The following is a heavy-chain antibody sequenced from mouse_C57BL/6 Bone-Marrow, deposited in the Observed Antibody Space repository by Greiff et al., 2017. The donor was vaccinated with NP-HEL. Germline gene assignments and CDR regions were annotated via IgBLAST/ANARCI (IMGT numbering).Heavy chain of an antibody. CDR1: GYTFTSYG. V-gene: IGHV1-81*01. CDR3: ARPLITTVVATPRYFDV. J-gene: IGHJ1*03. CDR2: IYPRSGNT. D-gene: IGHD1-1*01. Sequence: QVQLKESGAELARPGASVKLSCKASGYTFTSYGISWVKQRTGQGLEWIGEIYPRSGNTYYNEKFKGKATLTADKSSSTAYMELRSLTSEDSAVYFCARPLITTVVATPRYFDVWGTGTTVTVSS.